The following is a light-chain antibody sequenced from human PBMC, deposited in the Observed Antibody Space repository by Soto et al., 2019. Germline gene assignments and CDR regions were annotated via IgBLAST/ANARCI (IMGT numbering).Light chain of an antibody. CDR2: EVS. Sequence: QSALTQPASVSGSPGQSITISCTGTSNDIGIDKLVSWYQQHPGRAPKLIIYEVSYRPSGVSTRFSGSKSDNTASLTISGLQAEDEADYFCSSYSTTSSPHVLFGGGTKLTVL. CDR1: SNDIGIDKL. CDR3: SSYSTTSSPHVL. J-gene: IGLJ2*01. V-gene: IGLV2-14*02.